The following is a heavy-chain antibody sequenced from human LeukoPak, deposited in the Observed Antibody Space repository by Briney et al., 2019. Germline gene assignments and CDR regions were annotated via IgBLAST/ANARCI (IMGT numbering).Heavy chain of an antibody. CDR2: ITDSGVST. Sequence: GGSLRLSCAASVFTFSNLAMSWVRQAPGKGLEWVSSITDSGVSTFYADSLSGRFTISRDNSRNTLYLQMKNLRAADTATYYCAKMTDARGRYGSGSHWGQGTLVAVSS. V-gene: IGHV3-23*01. J-gene: IGHJ4*01. D-gene: IGHD3-10*01. CDR3: AKMTDARGRYGSGSH. CDR1: VFTFSNLA.